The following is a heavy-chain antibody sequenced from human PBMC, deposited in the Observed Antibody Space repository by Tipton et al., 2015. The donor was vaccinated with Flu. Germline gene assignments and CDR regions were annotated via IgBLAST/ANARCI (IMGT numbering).Heavy chain of an antibody. CDR3: ARHVYGDYVNYLDP. Sequence: TLSLTCTVSGGSISSYYWSWIRQPPGKRLEWIGYIYYSGNTKYNPSLKSRVTISVDASKNQFSLRLTSVTAADTAIYYCARHVYGDYVNYLDPWGQGTLVIVSS. CDR2: IYYSGNT. J-gene: IGHJ5*02. CDR1: GGSISSYY. V-gene: IGHV4-59*08. D-gene: IGHD4-17*01.